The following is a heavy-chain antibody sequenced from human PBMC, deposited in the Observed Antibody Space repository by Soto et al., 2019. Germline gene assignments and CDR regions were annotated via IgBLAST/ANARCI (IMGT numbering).Heavy chain of an antibody. Sequence: EVQLVQSGGGLVQPGGSLRLSCAASGFPFSSSWMDWVRQAPGKGLEWVANINQDGSQTYYVDSVKGRFTVSRDNAENFVYLEMKRPRGGDTAVYYCTRSLDYWGQGTLVTVSS. CDR2: INQDGSQT. CDR1: GFPFSSSW. CDR3: TRSLDY. V-gene: IGHV3-7*01. J-gene: IGHJ4*02.